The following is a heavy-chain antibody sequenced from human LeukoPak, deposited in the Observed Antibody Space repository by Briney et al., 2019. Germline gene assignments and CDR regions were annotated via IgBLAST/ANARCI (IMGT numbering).Heavy chain of an antibody. CDR3: ARAGGDYYGSGSYYNPLDNWFDP. Sequence: ASVNVSCTASGYTFTSYGISWVRQAPGQGLEWMGWISAYNGNTNYAQKLQGRVTMTTDTSTSTAYMELRSLRSDDTAVYYCARAGGDYYGSGSYYNPLDNWFDPWGQGTLVTVSS. V-gene: IGHV1-18*04. CDR1: GYTFTSYG. J-gene: IGHJ5*02. CDR2: ISAYNGNT. D-gene: IGHD3-10*01.